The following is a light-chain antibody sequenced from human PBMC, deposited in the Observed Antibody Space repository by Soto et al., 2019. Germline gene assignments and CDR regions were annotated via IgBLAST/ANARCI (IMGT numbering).Light chain of an antibody. CDR1: QGISSY. CDR3: QRYNSYST. Sequence: IQLTQSPSSLSASVGDRVTITCRASQGISSYLAWYQQKPGKAPKLLIYAASTLQSGVPSRFSGSGSGTDFTLTISSLQPEDFATYYCQRYNSYSTFGQGTRLEIK. CDR2: AAS. J-gene: IGKJ5*01. V-gene: IGKV1-9*01.